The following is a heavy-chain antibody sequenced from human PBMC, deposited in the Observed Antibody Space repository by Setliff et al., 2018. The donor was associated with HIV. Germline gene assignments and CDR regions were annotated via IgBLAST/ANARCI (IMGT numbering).Heavy chain of an antibody. D-gene: IGHD1-1*01. Sequence: SVKVSCKASGGTFSNYAISWVRQAPGQGLEWMGGFIPLFGTTNYAQKFQGRLTITADERTSTAYMELSGLRSEDTAMFYCACDDTTLHGVKRDYWGQGTLVTVSS. V-gene: IGHV1-69*13. CDR1: GGTFSNYA. J-gene: IGHJ4*02. CDR2: FIPLFGTT. CDR3: ACDDTTLHGVKRDY.